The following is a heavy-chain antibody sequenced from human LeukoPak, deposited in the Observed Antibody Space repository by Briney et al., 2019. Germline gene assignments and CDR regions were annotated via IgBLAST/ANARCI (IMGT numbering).Heavy chain of an antibody. V-gene: IGHV3-23*01. CDR3: AKERSSQTPVLDY. CDR2: ISGSGGST. Sequence: GGSLRLSCAASGFTVSGNYMNWVRQAPGKGLEWVSAISGSGGSTYYADSVKGRFTISRDNSKNTLYLQMNSLRAEDTAVYYCAKERSSQTPVLDYWGQGTLVTVSS. D-gene: IGHD6-6*01. CDR1: GFTVSGNY. J-gene: IGHJ4*02.